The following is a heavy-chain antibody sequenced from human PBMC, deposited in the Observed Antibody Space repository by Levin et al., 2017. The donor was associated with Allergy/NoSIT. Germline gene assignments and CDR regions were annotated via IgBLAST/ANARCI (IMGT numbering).Heavy chain of an antibody. D-gene: IGHD6-19*01. Sequence: SETLSLTCTVSGGSISSYYWSWIRQPAGKGLEWIGRIYTSGSTNYNPSLKSRVTMSVDTSKNQFSLKLSSVTAADTAVYYCARDTRLVREPINWFDPWGQGTLVTVSS. V-gene: IGHV4-4*07. CDR2: IYTSGST. CDR3: ARDTRLVREPINWFDP. J-gene: IGHJ5*02. CDR1: GGSISSYY.